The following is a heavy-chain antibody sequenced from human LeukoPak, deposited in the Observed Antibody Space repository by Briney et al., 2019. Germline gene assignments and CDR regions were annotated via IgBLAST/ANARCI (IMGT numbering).Heavy chain of an antibody. CDR3: ARGQRNYGTGSYLGNWFDP. J-gene: IGHJ5*02. D-gene: IGHD3-10*01. V-gene: IGHV1-2*02. CDR2: INPNSGGT. CDR1: GYTFTVYD. Sequence: GASVKVSCKSSGYTFTVYDMHWVRQAPGQGLEWMGWINPNSGGTNYAQKFQGRVTMTRDTSISTAYMELSRLRSDDTAVYYCARGQRNYGTGSYLGNWFDPWGQGTLVTVSS.